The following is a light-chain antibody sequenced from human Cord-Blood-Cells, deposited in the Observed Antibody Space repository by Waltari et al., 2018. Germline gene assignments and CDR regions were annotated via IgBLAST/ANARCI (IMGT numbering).Light chain of an antibody. J-gene: IGKJ1*01. CDR2: DAS. Sequence: ILIPQPPATLSLSPGERATLSCRASQSVSSYLAWYQQKPGQAPRLLIYDASNRATGIPARFSGSGSGTDFTLTISSLEPEDFAVYYCQQRSNWPRTFGQGTKVEIK. CDR3: QQRSNWPRT. CDR1: QSVSSY. V-gene: IGKV3-11*01.